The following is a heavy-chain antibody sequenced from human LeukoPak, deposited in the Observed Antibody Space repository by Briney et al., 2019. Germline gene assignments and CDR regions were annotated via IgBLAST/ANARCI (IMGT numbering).Heavy chain of an antibody. D-gene: IGHD2-21*02. CDR1: GYTASESY. Sequence: AAVKVSCKISGYTASESYIHWRRQAPGKGLEWMGGFDPESGKTLYAQKLQGRVRMTDDTSADTGYMELSRMRSEDTAVYYCTIRKGDPMRGHWFDPWGQGTLVTVPS. CDR2: FDPESGKT. CDR3: TIRKGDPMRGHWFDP. V-gene: IGHV1-24*01. J-gene: IGHJ5*02.